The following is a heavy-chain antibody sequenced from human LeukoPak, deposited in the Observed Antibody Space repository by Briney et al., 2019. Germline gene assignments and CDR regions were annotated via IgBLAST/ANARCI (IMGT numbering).Heavy chain of an antibody. J-gene: IGHJ3*02. CDR3: ARDYNDYVGAFNI. V-gene: IGHV4-59*01. CDR2: IYYSGRI. Sequence: PSETLSLTCTVSGGSISSYYWSWIRQPAGKGLEWIGHIYYSGRINYNPSLRSRVTISVDMSKNQFSLKLSSVTAADTAVYYCARDYNDYVGAFNIWGQGTMVTVSS. D-gene: IGHD4-17*01. CDR1: GGSISSYY.